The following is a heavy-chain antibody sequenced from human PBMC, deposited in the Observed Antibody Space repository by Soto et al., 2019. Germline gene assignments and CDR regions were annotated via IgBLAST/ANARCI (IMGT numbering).Heavy chain of an antibody. CDR2: IYYSGTT. D-gene: IGHD1-26*01. J-gene: IGHJ4*02. CDR1: GYSISSSNW. V-gene: IGHV4-28*01. CDR3: ARREIQGPIDY. Sequence: PLETLSLTCAVSGYSISSSNWWGWIRQPPGKGLEWIGYIYYSGTTYYNPSLKSRVTMSVDTSKNQFSLKLTSVTAVDTAVYYWARREIQGPIDYWGRGTLVTVSS.